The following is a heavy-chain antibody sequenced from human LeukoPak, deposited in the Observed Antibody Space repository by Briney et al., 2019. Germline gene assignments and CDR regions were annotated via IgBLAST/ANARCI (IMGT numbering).Heavy chain of an antibody. CDR3: VRGNYYGSGSALEY. D-gene: IGHD3-10*01. CDR1: GFTFSSYW. V-gene: IGHV3-74*01. CDR2: INSDGSNT. J-gene: IGHJ4*02. Sequence: GGSLRLSCAASGFTFSSYWMHWVRQAPGKGLVWVSRINSDGSNTGYADSVKGRFTSSRDNAKDTLFLQMNSLRAEDTAVYYCVRGNYYGSGSALEYWGQGTLVTVSS.